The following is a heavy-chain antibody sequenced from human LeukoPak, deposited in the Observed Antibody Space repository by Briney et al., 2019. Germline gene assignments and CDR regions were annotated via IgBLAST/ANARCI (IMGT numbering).Heavy chain of an antibody. CDR1: GGSISSNY. CDR3: ARDVTTATV. V-gene: IGHV4-59*01. J-gene: IGHJ4*02. CDR2: VRSGGST. D-gene: IGHD2-21*02. Sequence: PSETLSLTCTVSGGSISSNYWSWIRQPPGKGLEWIGFVRSGGSTNYNPSLKSRVTISVDTSKNQFSLKLRSVTAADTAVYYCARDVTTATVWGQGTLVTVS.